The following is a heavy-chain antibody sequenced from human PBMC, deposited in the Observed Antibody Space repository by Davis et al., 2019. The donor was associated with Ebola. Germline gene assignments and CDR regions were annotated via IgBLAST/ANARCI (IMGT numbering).Heavy chain of an antibody. V-gene: IGHV3-74*01. D-gene: IGHD6-13*01. CDR3: ARIIAASAPFDY. CDR2: VNSDGGVT. CDR1: GFAFNTFW. J-gene: IGHJ4*02. Sequence: GSLRLSCAASGFAFNTFWMHWVRQVPGKGLVWVARVNSDGGVTDYADSVKGRFTISRDNARNSVYLQMDSLRAEDTGVYYCARIIAASAPFDYRGQGTPVTVSS.